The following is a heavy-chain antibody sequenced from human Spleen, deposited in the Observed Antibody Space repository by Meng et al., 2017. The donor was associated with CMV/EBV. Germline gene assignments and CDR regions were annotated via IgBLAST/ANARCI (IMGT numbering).Heavy chain of an antibody. D-gene: IGHD2-2*01. CDR3: ARGALGYCSSTSCRDAFDI. J-gene: IGHJ3*02. CDR2: INHSGST. V-gene: IGHV4-34*01. Sequence: GSLRLSCTVSGGSVSSYYWSWIRQPPGKGLEWIGEINHSGSTNYNPSLKSRVTISVDTSKNQFSLKLSSVTAADTAVYYCARGALGYCSSTSCRDAFDIWGQGTMVTVSS. CDR1: GGSVSSYY.